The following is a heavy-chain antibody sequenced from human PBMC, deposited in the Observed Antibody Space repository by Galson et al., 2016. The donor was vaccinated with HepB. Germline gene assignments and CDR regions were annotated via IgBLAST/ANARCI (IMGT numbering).Heavy chain of an antibody. Sequence: SLRLSCAASGFIFSTYAMSWVRQAPGKGLEWVSAISGSGDSTYYADSVKGRFTISRDNSKNTLYLQMNSLRGEDTAVYYCAKGRADLTDYYYYGMDVWGHGTPVTVSS. J-gene: IGHJ6*02. CDR2: ISGSGDST. V-gene: IGHV3-23*01. CDR1: GFIFSTYA. D-gene: IGHD4/OR15-4a*01. CDR3: AKGRADLTDYYYYGMDV.